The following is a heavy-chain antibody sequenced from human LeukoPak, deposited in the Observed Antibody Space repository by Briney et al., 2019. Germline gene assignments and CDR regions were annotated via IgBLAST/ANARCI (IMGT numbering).Heavy chain of an antibody. CDR2: INPNSGGT. V-gene: IGHV1-2*02. J-gene: IGHJ6*03. D-gene: IGHD2-2*01. Sequence: ASVKVSCKASGYTFTGYYMHWVRQAPGQGLEWMGWINPNSGGTNYAQKFQGRVTMTRDTSISTAYMELSRLRSDDTAVYCCARGYCSSASCYRYYYYYYYMDVWGKGTTVTISS. CDR1: GYTFTGYY. CDR3: ARGYCSSASCYRYYYYYYYMDV.